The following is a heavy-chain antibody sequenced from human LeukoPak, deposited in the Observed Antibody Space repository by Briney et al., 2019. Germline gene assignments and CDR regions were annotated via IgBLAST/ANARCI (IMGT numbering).Heavy chain of an antibody. CDR3: AREDQLGDDY. D-gene: IGHD2-2*01. CDR2: ISSSSSTI. Sequence: GGSLRLSCAASGFTFSSYSMNWVRQAPGKGLEWVSYISSSSSTIYYADSVKGRFTISRDNAKNSLYLQMNSLRAEDTAVYYCAREDQLGDDYWGQGTLVTVSS. J-gene: IGHJ4*02. CDR1: GFTFSSYS. V-gene: IGHV3-48*01.